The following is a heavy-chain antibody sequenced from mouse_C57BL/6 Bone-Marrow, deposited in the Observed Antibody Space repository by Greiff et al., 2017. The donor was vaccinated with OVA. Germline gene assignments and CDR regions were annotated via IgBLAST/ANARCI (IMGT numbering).Heavy chain of an antibody. J-gene: IGHJ4*01. CDR1: GYAFSSSW. V-gene: IGHV1-82*01. CDR2: IYPGAGDT. Sequence: VQLQQSGPELVKPGASVKISCKASGYAFSSSWMNWVKQRPGKGLEWIGRIYPGAGDTNYNGKFKGKATLTADKSSSTCYMQLSSLTSEDSAVYFGARCAMDYWGQGTSVTVSS. CDR3: ARCAMDY.